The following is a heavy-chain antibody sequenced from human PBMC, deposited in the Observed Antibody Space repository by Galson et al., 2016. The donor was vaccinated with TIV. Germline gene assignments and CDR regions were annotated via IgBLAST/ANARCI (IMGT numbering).Heavy chain of an antibody. CDR3: ARTYYYDSSAYSFDAFDV. Sequence: SLRLSCAASGFSFSLSSMNWVRQAPGRGLERVSSISSGSSYIYYADSVKGRFTISRDNAKNSLYLQMNSLRAEDTAVYYCARTYYYDSSAYSFDAFDVWGQGTMVTVSS. CDR2: ISSGSSYI. CDR1: GFSFSLSS. J-gene: IGHJ3*01. V-gene: IGHV3-21*01. D-gene: IGHD3-22*01.